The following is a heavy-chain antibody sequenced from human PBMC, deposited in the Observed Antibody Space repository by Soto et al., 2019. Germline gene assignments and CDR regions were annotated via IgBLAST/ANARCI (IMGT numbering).Heavy chain of an antibody. CDR2: XXAXXGXT. J-gene: IGHJ5*02. V-gene: IGHV1-18*04. D-gene: IGHD1-26*01. Sequence: ALVKLYCKASGYSFTSYGSSWVSQALGQGLEWXGWXXAXXGXTXXXQXXXGRVTMTTDTSTSTAYMELRSLRSDDTAVYYCARGHLYRPYNWFDPWGQGTLVTASS. CDR3: ARGHLYRPYNWFDP. CDR1: GYSFTSYG.